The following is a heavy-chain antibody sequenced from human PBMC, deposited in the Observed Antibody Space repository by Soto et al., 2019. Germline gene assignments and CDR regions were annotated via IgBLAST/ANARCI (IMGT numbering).Heavy chain of an antibody. Sequence: LSLTCAVSGGSISSGGYSWSWIRQPPGKGLEWIGYMYHSGSTYYNPSLKSRVTISVDRSKNQFSLKLSSVTAADTAVYYCARVPGPWGQGTLVTVSS. CDR3: ARVPGP. V-gene: IGHV4-30-2*01. J-gene: IGHJ5*02. CDR2: MYHSGST. CDR1: GGSISSGGYS. D-gene: IGHD3-10*01.